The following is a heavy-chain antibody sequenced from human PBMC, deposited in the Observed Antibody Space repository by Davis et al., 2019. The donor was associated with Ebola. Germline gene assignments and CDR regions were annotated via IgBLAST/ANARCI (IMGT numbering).Heavy chain of an antibody. CDR3: ALVSATMVWYYFDY. CDR2: INTDGTRT. Sequence: PGGSLRLSCAVSGFTFSSYRMHWVRQVPGTGLVWVSRINTDGTRTDYADSVKGRFTVSRDNAKNTLYLQMNNLRAEDTAIYYCALVSATMVWYYFDYWGQGALVTVSS. V-gene: IGHV3-74*01. J-gene: IGHJ4*02. CDR1: GFTFSSYR. D-gene: IGHD2-2*01.